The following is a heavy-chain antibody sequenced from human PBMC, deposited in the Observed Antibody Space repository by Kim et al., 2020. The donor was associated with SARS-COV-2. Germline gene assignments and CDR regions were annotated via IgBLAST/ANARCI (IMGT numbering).Heavy chain of an antibody. V-gene: IGHV3-53*01. CDR3: ARNPSDDTFP. Sequence: TYHAGSVKDRFTISRDNSKNTRYLHMHSLRPDDTAVYYCARNPSDDTFPWGQGTLVTVSS. J-gene: IGHJ5*02. CDR2: T.